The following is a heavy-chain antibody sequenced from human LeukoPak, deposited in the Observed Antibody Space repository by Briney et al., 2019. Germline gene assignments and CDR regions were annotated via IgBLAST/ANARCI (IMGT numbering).Heavy chain of an antibody. V-gene: IGHV4-61*02. CDR3: ARDNRTSIAAAGHYYYYYMDV. D-gene: IGHD6-13*01. CDR2: IYISGTT. J-gene: IGHJ6*03. Sequence: SQTLSLTCTVSGDSISSGSYYWSWIRQPAGKGLEWIGRIYISGTTNYNPSLKSRVTISADTSKNQFSLKLSSVTAADTAVYYCARDNRTSIAAAGHYYYYYMDVWGKGTTVTISS. CDR1: GDSISSGSYY.